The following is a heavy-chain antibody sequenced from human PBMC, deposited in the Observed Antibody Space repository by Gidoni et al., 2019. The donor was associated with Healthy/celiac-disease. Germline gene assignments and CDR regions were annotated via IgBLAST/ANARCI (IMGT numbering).Heavy chain of an antibody. CDR1: GSSSSSYY. Sequence: QVQLQESGPGLVKPSATLFLSCTVSGSSSSSYYWSWLRQPPGKGLVWIGDFYYSGSTNYNPSLKSRVTISVDTSKNQFSLKLSFVTAADTAVYYCASAGYYFSYGMDVWGQGTTVTVSS. V-gene: IGHV4-59*01. CDR3: ASAGYYFSYGMDV. D-gene: IGHD3-9*01. J-gene: IGHJ6*02. CDR2: FYYSGST.